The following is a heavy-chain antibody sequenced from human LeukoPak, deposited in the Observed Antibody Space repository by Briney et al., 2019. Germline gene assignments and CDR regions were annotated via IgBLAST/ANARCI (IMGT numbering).Heavy chain of an antibody. Sequence: ASVKVSCKVSEYTLTGLSVHWVRLAPGKGLEWMGGFDPEDVDTIYAQKFEGRVTMTEDTSTDTAYLELSSLGSEDTAVYYCARGHVLLWFGERGDRWFDPWGQGTLVTVSS. J-gene: IGHJ5*02. D-gene: IGHD3-10*01. CDR2: FDPEDVDT. V-gene: IGHV1-24*01. CDR1: EYTLTGLS. CDR3: ARGHVLLWFGERGDRWFDP.